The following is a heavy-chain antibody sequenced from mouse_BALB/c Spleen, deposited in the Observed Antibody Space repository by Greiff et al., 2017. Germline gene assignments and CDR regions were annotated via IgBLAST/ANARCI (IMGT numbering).Heavy chain of an antibody. D-gene: IGHD2-14*01. J-gene: IGHJ4*01. CDR1: GFNINDSY. CDR2: IDPANGNT. CDR3: ATPYRYAYAMDY. Sequence: VQLQQSGAELVKPGASVKLSCTASGFNINDSYMPWVKQWPEQVLEWIGRIDPANGNTKYDPKFQGKATITADTTSNTAYLQLSSLTSEDTADYSSATPYRYAYAMDYGGQGTSVTVST. V-gene: IGHV14-3*02.